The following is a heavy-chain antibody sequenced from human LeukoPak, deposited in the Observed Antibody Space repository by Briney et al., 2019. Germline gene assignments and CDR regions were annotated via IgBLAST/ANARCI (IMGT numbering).Heavy chain of an antibody. J-gene: IGHJ4*02. CDR1: GYTFSNFW. CDR3: ASGDYFEFDY. D-gene: IGHD3-22*01. Sequence: PGGSLRLSCAASGYTFSNFWMSWVRQAPGKGLEWVANIKQDGSEQHYVDSVKGRFTISRDNAKNSLYLQMNSLRAEDTAVYYCASGDYFEFDYWGQDTLVTVPS. V-gene: IGHV3-7*02. CDR2: IKQDGSEQ.